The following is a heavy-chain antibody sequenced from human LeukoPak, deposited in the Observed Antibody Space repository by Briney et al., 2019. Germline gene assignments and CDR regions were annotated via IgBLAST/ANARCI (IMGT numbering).Heavy chain of an antibody. V-gene: IGHV3-48*01. J-gene: IGHJ5*02. CDR3: ARAEETTWGIDP. CDR2: INGNSDDI. D-gene: IGHD3-16*01. CDR1: GFTFSRYS. Sequence: GGSQRLSCVASGFTFSRYSMNWVRQAPGKGLEWLSYINGNSDDIYYTDSLKGRSTVSRDNAKNSLYLQMDYLRLEDTGVYYCARAEETTWGIDPWGQGILVTVSS.